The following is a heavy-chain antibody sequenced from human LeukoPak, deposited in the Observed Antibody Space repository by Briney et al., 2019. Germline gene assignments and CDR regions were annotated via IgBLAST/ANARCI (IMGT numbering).Heavy chain of an antibody. D-gene: IGHD3-9*01. Sequence: GGSLRLSCAASGFTFSSYGMHWVRQAPGKRLEWVAVISYDGSNKYYADSVKGRFTISRDNSKNTLYLQMNSLRAEDTAVYYCAKDLLNPWGQGTLVTVSS. J-gene: IGHJ5*02. CDR3: AKDLLNP. CDR2: ISYDGSNK. CDR1: GFTFSSYG. V-gene: IGHV3-30*18.